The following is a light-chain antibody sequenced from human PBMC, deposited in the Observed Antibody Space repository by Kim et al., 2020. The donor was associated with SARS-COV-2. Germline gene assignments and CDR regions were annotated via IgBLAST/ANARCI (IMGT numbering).Light chain of an antibody. CDR3: AAWDDRLDGVL. J-gene: IGLJ2*01. CDR1: SPNFGTNP. V-gene: IGLV1-44*01. Sequence: GQTDASSGSGSSPNFGTNPVNSYQLVPGTAPKLFIYFDNHRPSGVPDRFSGSKSDTSASLAISGLQSEDEAEYYCAAWDDRLDGVLFGGGTQLTVL. CDR2: FDN.